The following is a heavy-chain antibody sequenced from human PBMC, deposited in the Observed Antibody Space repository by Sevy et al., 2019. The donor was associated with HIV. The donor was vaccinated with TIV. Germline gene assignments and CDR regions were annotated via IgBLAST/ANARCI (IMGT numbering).Heavy chain of an antibody. CDR1: GFTFRNYT. CDR3: ARDAGVGAPYYYYGMDV. D-gene: IGHD3-16*01. J-gene: IGHJ6*02. Sequence: GGSLRLSCAASGFTFRNYTMNWVRQAPGKGLQWVSSITSDSTYVFYADSLRGRFTISRDNAKNSLYLQMNSLRAEDTALYYCARDAGVGAPYYYYGMDVWGQRTTVTVSS. V-gene: IGHV3-21*01. CDR2: ITSDSTYV.